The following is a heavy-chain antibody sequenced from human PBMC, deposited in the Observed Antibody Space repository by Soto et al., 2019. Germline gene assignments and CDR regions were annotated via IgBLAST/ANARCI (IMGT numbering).Heavy chain of an antibody. CDR1: GFAFSTYS. V-gene: IGHV3-48*02. CDR3: ARFFDSGFDY. CDR2: ISISSGTI. Sequence: LRLSCAASGFAFSTYSFNWVRQAPGKGLEWVSYISISSGTIYYADSVKGRFTISRDNAKKSLYLQMNSLRDEDTAVYYCARFFDSGFDYWGQGTLVTVSS. J-gene: IGHJ4*02. D-gene: IGHD6-19*01.